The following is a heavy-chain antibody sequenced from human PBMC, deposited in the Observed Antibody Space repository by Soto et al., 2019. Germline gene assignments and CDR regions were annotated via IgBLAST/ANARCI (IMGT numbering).Heavy chain of an antibody. V-gene: IGHV1-18*01. CDR1: GYTFTSYG. CDR3: ARDLRPGGRDCSSTSCSFDY. Sequence: ASVKVSCKASGYTFTSYGISWVRQAPGQGLEWKGWISAYNGNTNYAQKLQGRVTMTTDTSTSTAYMELRSLRSDDTAVYYCARDLRPGGRDCSSTSCSFDYWGQGTLVTVSS. D-gene: IGHD2-2*01. J-gene: IGHJ4*02. CDR2: ISAYNGNT.